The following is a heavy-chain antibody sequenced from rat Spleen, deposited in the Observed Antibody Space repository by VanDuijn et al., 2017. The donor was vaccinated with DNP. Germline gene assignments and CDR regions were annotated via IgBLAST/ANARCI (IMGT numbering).Heavy chain of an antibody. J-gene: IGHJ1*01. V-gene: IGHV5-22*01. D-gene: IGHD1-2*01. Sequence: EVQLVKSGGGLVQPGRSLKLSCAASGFTFSDYYMAWVRQAPTKGLEWVAYISYDGGSTYYGDSVKGRFTISRDNAKSTLYLQMNSLRSEDMATYYCARPRTSLAGYFDFWGPGTMVTVSS. CDR3: ARPRTSLAGYFDF. CDR1: GFTFSDYY. CDR2: ISYDGGST.